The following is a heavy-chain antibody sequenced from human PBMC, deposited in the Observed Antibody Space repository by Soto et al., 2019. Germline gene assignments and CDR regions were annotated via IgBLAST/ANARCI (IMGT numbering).Heavy chain of an antibody. V-gene: IGHV3-11*01. CDR1: GFTFSDYY. CDR3: ARGSQWLVPGADY. J-gene: IGHJ4*02. D-gene: IGHD6-19*01. CDR2: ISSSGSTI. Sequence: GGSLRLSCAASGFTFSDYYMSWIRQAPGKGLEWVSYISSSGSTIYYADSVKGRCTISRDNAKNSLYLQMNSLRAEDTAVYYSARGSQWLVPGADYWGQGPLVTVSS.